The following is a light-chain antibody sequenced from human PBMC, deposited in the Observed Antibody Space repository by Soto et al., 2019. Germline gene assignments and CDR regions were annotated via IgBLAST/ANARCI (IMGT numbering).Light chain of an antibody. CDR3: QLSYCSPMT. V-gene: IGKV1-39*01. CDR1: QGIRNN. Sequence: IQMTQSPSSLFASVGDRVTITCRASQGIRNNLGWYQQKPGKAPKLLIYATSSLQSGVPSRFSGSGSGTEFTLTINSLQPEDFTTYYCQLSYCSPMTFGQGTLLETK. CDR2: ATS. J-gene: IGKJ5*01.